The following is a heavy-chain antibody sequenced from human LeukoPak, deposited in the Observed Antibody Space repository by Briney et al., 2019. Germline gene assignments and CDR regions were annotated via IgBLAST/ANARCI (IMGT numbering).Heavy chain of an antibody. V-gene: IGHV3-11*01. J-gene: IGHJ4*02. CDR1: GFTFNYYS. D-gene: IGHD6-19*01. CDR3: ARDLHSSGWYHFDY. CDR2: ISSSGSTI. Sequence: GGALRLSFAAPGFTFNYYSMKWVRPGPGEGLGWGSYISSSGSTIYYADSVKGRFTISRDNAKNSLYLQMNSLRAEDTAVYYCARDLHSSGWYHFDYWGQGILVTVSS.